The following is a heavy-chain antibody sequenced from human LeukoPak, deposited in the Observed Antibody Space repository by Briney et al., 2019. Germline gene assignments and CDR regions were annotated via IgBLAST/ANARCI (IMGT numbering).Heavy chain of an antibody. CDR2: IYYRVTS. CDR3: ARAVGGDGSGSL. D-gene: IGHD3-10*01. V-gene: IGHV4-59*01. J-gene: IGHJ4*02. CDR1: GGSISRYY. Sequence: SETLSLTCTVSGGSISRYYWSWIRQPPGKGLEWIGYIYYRVTSDYNPSLKRRVTMSVDMSTRQISLKLSSVTAADTAVYYCARAVGGDGSGSLWGPGTLVTVSS.